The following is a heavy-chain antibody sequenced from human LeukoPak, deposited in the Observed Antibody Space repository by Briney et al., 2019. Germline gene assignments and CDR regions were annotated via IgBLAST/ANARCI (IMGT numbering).Heavy chain of an antibody. CDR1: GFTFSSYS. CDR3: ARTSDKPMVLTTDFDY. Sequence: GGSLRLSCAASGFTFSSYSMNWVRQAPGKGLEWVSSISTSSSYIYYADSLEGRFTISRHNAKNSLYLQMNSLRAEDTAVYYCARTSDKPMVLTTDFDYWGQGTLVTVSS. CDR2: ISTSSSYI. D-gene: IGHD5-18*01. V-gene: IGHV3-21*01. J-gene: IGHJ4*02.